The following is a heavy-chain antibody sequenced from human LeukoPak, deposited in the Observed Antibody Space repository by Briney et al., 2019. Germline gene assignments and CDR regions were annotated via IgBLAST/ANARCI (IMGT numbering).Heavy chain of an antibody. Sequence: ASVKVSCKASGYTFTSYYMHWVRQAPGQGLEWMGIINPSGGSTSYAQKFQGRVTMTRDTSTSTVYMELSSLRSEDTAVYYCASVSWGGGSTSWSGAEYFQHWGQGTLVTVSS. CDR2: INPSGGST. V-gene: IGHV1-46*01. J-gene: IGHJ1*01. D-gene: IGHD2-2*01. CDR1: GYTFTSYY. CDR3: ASVSWGGGSTSWSGAEYFQH.